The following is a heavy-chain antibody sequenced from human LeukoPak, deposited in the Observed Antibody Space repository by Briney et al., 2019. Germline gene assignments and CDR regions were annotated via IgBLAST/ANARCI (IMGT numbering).Heavy chain of an antibody. CDR1: GFTFSIYS. D-gene: IGHD1-1*01. Sequence: GGSLRLSCAASGFTFSIYSMNWVRQAPGKGLEWVSYISTSSSTIYYADSVKGRFTISRDNAKNSLYLQMNSLRAEDTAVYYCAKRIYYYYGMGVWGQGTTVTVSS. CDR3: AKRIYYYYGMGV. J-gene: IGHJ6*02. CDR2: ISTSSSTI. V-gene: IGHV3-48*04.